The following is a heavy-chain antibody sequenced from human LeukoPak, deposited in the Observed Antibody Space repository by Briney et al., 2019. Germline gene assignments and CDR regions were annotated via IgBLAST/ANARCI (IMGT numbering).Heavy chain of an antibody. D-gene: IGHD3-16*02. Sequence: ASVKVSCKASGYTFTSYGISWVRQAPGQGLEWMGGIIPIFGTANYAQKFQGRVTITTDESTSTAYMELSSLRSEDTAVYYCARDRVDDYVWGSYRYRTRSFDYWGQGTLVTVSS. CDR3: ARDRVDDYVWGSYRYRTRSFDY. CDR1: GYTFTSYG. CDR2: IIPIFGTA. V-gene: IGHV1-69*05. J-gene: IGHJ4*02.